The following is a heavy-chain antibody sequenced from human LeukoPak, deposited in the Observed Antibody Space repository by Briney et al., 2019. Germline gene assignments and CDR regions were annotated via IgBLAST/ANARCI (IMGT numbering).Heavy chain of an antibody. D-gene: IGHD4-23*01. CDR3: AKERHPDEAYGGKESIDAFDI. CDR1: GFTFSSYS. V-gene: IGHV3-23*01. Sequence: SGGSLRLSCAASGFTFSSYSLNWVRQAPGKGLEWVSAISGSGGSTYYADSVKGRFTISRDNSKNTLYLQMNSLRAEDTAVYYCAKERHPDEAYGGKESIDAFDIWGQGTMVTVSS. J-gene: IGHJ3*02. CDR2: ISGSGGST.